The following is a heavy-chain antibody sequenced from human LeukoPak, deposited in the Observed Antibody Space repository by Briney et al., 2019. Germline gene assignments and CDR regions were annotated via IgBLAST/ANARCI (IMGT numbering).Heavy chain of an antibody. CDR2: ISGSGGST. Sequence: GGSLRLSCAASGFTFSSYAMSWVRQAPGKGLEWVSAISGSGGSTYYADSVKGRFTISRDNSKNTLYLQMNSLRAEDTAVYYCAKSGGLYGSGSPFDYWGQGTLVTASS. D-gene: IGHD3-10*01. CDR1: GFTFSSYA. CDR3: AKSGGLYGSGSPFDY. V-gene: IGHV3-23*01. J-gene: IGHJ4*02.